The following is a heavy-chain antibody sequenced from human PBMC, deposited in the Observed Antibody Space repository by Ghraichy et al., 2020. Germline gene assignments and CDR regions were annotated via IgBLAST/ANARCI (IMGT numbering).Heavy chain of an antibody. CDR1: GYTFTGYY. J-gene: IGHJ4*02. CDR2: INPNSGGT. Sequence: ASVKVSCKASGYTFTGYYMHWVRQAPGQGLEWMGWINPNSGGTNYAQKFQGRVTMTRDTSISTAYMELSRLRSDDTAVYYCVRDQSDFWSGYYSFDYWGQGTLVTVSS. CDR3: VRDQSDFWSGYYSFDY. D-gene: IGHD3-3*01. V-gene: IGHV1-2*02.